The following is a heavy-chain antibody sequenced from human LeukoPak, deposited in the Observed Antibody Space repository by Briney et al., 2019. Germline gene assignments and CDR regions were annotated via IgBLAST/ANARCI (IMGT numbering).Heavy chain of an antibody. CDR1: GYTFTGYY. J-gene: IGHJ4*02. CDR2: INPNSGGT. D-gene: IGHD3-10*01. Sequence: GASVKVSCKASGYTFTGYYMHWVRQAPGQGLEWMGWINPNSGGTNYAQKFQGRVTMTRDTSISTAYMELSRLRSDDTAVYYRARVSTMVRGVITLDYWGQGTLVTVSS. CDR3: ARVSTMVRGVITLDY. V-gene: IGHV1-2*02.